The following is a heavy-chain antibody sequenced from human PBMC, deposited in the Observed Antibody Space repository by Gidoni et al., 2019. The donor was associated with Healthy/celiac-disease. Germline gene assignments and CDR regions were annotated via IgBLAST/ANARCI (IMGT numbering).Heavy chain of an antibody. J-gene: IGHJ2*01. Sequence: EVQLVESGGGLVQPGGSLRLSCAASGFTFSSYAMSWVRQAPGKGLEWVSAISGSGGSTYYADSVKGRFTISRDNSKNTLYLQMNSLRAEDTAVYYCAKDGVEMAFRGEDWYFDLWGRGTLVTVSS. CDR3: AKDGVEMAFRGEDWYFDL. V-gene: IGHV3-23*04. CDR1: GFTFSSYA. D-gene: IGHD3-10*01. CDR2: ISGSGGST.